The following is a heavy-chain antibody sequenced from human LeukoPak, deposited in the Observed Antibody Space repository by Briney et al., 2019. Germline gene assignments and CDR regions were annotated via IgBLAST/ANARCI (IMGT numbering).Heavy chain of an antibody. Sequence: PSETLSLTCTVSDGSISSYYWSWIRQSPGKGLEWIGYIYYSGSTNYNPPLKSRVTISVDTSKNQFSLKLSSVTAADTAVYYCARGARAGYNLEPFDYWGQGTLVTVSS. CDR3: ARGARAGYNLEPFDY. CDR2: IYYSGST. V-gene: IGHV4-59*08. CDR1: DGSISSYY. J-gene: IGHJ4*02. D-gene: IGHD5-24*01.